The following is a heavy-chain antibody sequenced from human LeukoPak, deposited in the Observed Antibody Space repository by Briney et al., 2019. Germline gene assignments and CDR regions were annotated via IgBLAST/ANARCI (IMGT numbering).Heavy chain of an antibody. CDR2: IKQDGSEK. V-gene: IGHV3-7*01. CDR1: GFSFTNYW. CDR3: ARDRPTGDFDY. D-gene: IGHD7-27*01. Sequence: PGGSLRLSCAASGFSFTNYWMSWVRQAPGKGLEWVANIKQDGSEKNYVDSVKGRFTISRDNAQNSLYLQMNSLRAEGTAVFYCARDRPTGDFDYWGQGTLVTVSS. J-gene: IGHJ4*02.